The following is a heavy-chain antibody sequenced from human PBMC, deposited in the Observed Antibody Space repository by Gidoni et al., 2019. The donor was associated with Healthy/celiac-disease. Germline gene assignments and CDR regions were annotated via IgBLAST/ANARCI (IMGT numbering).Heavy chain of an antibody. J-gene: IGHJ6*02. D-gene: IGHD3-10*01. V-gene: IGHV1-69*01. Sequence: QVQLVQSGAEVKKPGSSVKVSCKASGGTFSSYALSWVRQAPGQGLEWMGGIIPIFGTANYAQKFQGRVTITADESTSTAYMELSSLRSEDTAVYYCARDQGITMVRGVKDYYYGMDVWGQGTTVTVSS. CDR3: ARDQGITMVRGVKDYYYGMDV. CDR2: IIPIFGTA. CDR1: GGTFSSYA.